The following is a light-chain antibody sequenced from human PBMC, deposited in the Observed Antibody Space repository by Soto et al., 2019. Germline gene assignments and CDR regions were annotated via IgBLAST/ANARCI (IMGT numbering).Light chain of an antibody. J-gene: IGKJ1*01. CDR2: HAS. CDR1: QSISNW. Sequence: DIHMTQSPSTLPASVGDRVTITCRASQSISNWLAWNQRKPGTAPKDLIYHASNVQRGGPSRCSCSGSGTEFTLTISSLQPDDFATYYCQHYNRYSFGQGSKADI. CDR3: QHYNRYS. V-gene: IGKV1-5*01.